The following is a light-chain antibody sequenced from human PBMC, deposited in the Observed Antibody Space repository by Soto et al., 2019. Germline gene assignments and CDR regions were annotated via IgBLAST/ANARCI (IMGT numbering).Light chain of an antibody. J-gene: IGKJ1*01. CDR3: QQYGDSPWT. Sequence: EIVLTQSPGTLSLSPGERAILSCRASQSVSSRSVAWYQQKPGQAPRLLIYGASSRATGIPDRFSGSGSGTVFTFTISRLEPEDFAVHYCQQYGDSPWTFGQGTKVDIK. V-gene: IGKV3-20*01. CDR2: GAS. CDR1: QSVSSRS.